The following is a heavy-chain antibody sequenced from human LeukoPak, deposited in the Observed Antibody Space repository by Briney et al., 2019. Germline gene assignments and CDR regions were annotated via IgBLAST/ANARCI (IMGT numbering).Heavy chain of an antibody. J-gene: IGHJ4*02. V-gene: IGHV4-4*07. D-gene: IGHD3-16*02. CDR1: TGSINSYY. CDR3: ARHGYTASHFFLDY. Sequence: PSETLPLTCTVSTGSINSYYWGWVRQPAGRGLEWIGRIYTTGHTDYDPSLQSRVTTSVDTSQKQFSLNLRSVTAADTAIYFCARHGYTASHFFLDYWSQGTLVTVSS. CDR2: IYTTGHT.